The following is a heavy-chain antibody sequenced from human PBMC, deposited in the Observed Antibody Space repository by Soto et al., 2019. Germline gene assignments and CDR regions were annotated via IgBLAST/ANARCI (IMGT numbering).Heavy chain of an antibody. D-gene: IGHD4-17*01. CDR3: ARDWGEPVTTHDY. V-gene: IGHV3-30-3*01. CDR2: ISYDGSNK. CDR1: GFTFSSYA. Sequence: QVQVVESGGGVVQPGRSLRLSCAASGFTFSSYAMHWVRQAPGKGLEWVAVISYDGSNKYYADSVKGRFTISRDNSKNTLYLQMNSLRVEDTSVYYCARDWGEPVTTHDYWGQGTLVTVSS. J-gene: IGHJ4*02.